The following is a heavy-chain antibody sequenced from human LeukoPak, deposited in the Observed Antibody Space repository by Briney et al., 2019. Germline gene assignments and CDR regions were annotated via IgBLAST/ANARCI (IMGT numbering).Heavy chain of an antibody. CDR3: ASDIAADLYYFDY. CDR1: GFTVSSNY. J-gene: IGHJ4*02. Sequence: GVLRLSCAASGFTVSSNYMSWVRQAPGKGLEWVSSISSSSSYIYYADSVKGRFTISRDNAKNSLYLQMNSLRAEDTAVYYCASDIAADLYYFDYWGQGTLVTVSS. D-gene: IGHD6-13*01. CDR2: ISSSSSYI. V-gene: IGHV3-21*01.